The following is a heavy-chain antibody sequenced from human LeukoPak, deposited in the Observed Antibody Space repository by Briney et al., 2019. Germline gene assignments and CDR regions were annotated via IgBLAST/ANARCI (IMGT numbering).Heavy chain of an antibody. D-gene: IGHD3-22*01. Sequence: GGSLRLSCAASGFTFSSYSMNWVRQAPGKGLERVSSISSSSSYIYYADSVKGRFTISRDNAKNSLYLQMNSLRAEDTAVYYCARDGSDDSSGYYSNWFDPWGQGTLVTVSS. V-gene: IGHV3-21*01. CDR3: ARDGSDDSSGYYSNWFDP. CDR2: ISSSSSYI. J-gene: IGHJ5*02. CDR1: GFTFSSYS.